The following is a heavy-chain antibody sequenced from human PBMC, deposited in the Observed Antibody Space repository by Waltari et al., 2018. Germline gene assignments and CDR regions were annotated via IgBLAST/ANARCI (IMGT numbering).Heavy chain of an antibody. CDR2: IYHSGST. CDR1: GGSISSSNW. D-gene: IGHD3-10*01. CDR3: ASLVMVQGGDDAFDI. Sequence: QVQLQESGPGLVKPSGTLSLTCAVSGGSISSSNWWSWVRQPPGKGLEWIGEIYHSGSTNFNPSLKSRVTIAVDKSKTQFSLMLSSVTAADTAVYYCASLVMVQGGDDAFDIWGQGTMVTVSS. J-gene: IGHJ3*02. V-gene: IGHV4-4*02.